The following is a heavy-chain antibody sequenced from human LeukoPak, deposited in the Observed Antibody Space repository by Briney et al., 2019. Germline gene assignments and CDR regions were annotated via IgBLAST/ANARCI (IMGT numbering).Heavy chain of an antibody. Sequence: RAGGSLSLPCAASGFTFNSYALSWVRQAPGKGLKWVSAISGSGGITYYADSVKGRFTISRDNSKNTLSLQMNSLRAEDTAVYYCAKGVLAVRLESWGQGTLVTVSS. CDR1: GFTFNSYA. D-gene: IGHD1-1*01. CDR3: AKGVLAVRLES. V-gene: IGHV3-23*01. CDR2: ISGSGGIT. J-gene: IGHJ4*02.